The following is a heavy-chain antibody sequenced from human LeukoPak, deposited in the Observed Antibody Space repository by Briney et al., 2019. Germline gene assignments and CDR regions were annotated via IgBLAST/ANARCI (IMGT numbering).Heavy chain of an antibody. CDR1: GFTFSDYG. V-gene: IGHV3-30*02. Sequence: GGSLRLSCAASGFTFSDYGMHWVRQAPGKGLEWVAFLRYDGSNEYYADSVKGRFTISRDRSKNTLYLQMKSLRGEDTAVYYCAKRQPMVRGFDCWGQGTLVTVSS. CDR3: AKRQPMVRGFDC. CDR2: LRYDGSNE. J-gene: IGHJ4*02. D-gene: IGHD3-10*01.